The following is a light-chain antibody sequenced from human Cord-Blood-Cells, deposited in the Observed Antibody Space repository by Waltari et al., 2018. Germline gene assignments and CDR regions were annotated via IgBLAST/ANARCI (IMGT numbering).Light chain of an antibody. J-gene: IGKJ4*01. Sequence: AIRVTQSQSSFSASTGDIVTITCRASQGISSYLAWYQQKPGKAPKLLIYAASTLQSGVPSRFSGSGSGTDFTLTISCLQSEDFATYYCQQYYSYPLTFGGGTKVEIK. V-gene: IGKV1-8*01. CDR1: QGISSY. CDR3: QQYYSYPLT. CDR2: AAS.